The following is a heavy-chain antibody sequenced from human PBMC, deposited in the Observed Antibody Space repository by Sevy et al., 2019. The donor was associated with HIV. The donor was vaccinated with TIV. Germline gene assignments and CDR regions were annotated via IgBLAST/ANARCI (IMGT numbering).Heavy chain of an antibody. CDR3: AKDRAAMVGDAFDI. V-gene: IGHV3-23*01. CDR1: GFPFSSYA. Sequence: GGSLRLSCAASGFPFSSYAMSWVRQAPGNGLEWVSAIGGSGVSTYYADSVKGRFTISRDNSKNTLYLQMNSLRAEDTAVYYCAKDRAAMVGDAFDIWGQGTMVTVSS. D-gene: IGHD5-18*01. CDR2: IGGSGVST. J-gene: IGHJ3*02.